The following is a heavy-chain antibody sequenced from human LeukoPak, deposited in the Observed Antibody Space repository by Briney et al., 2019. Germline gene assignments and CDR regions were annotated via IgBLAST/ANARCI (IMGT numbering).Heavy chain of an antibody. J-gene: IGHJ4*03. D-gene: IGHD1-1*01. CDR3: ARGPTISETGYFDY. CDR1: GGSFSSYY. Sequence: SETLSLTCAVYGGSFSSYYWSWIRQSPGKGLEWIAEINHRGATNYNPSVKSRVTISVDTSKNQFSLKVTSLTAADTAVFYCARGPTISETGYFDYWGQGTLVTVSS. V-gene: IGHV4-34*01. CDR2: INHRGAT.